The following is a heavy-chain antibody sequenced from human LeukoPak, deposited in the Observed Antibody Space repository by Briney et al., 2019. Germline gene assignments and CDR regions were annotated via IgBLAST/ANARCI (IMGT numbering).Heavy chain of an antibody. V-gene: IGHV3-30*02. Sequence: GGSLRLSCAASGFTFSSYGMHWVRQAPGKGLEWVAFIRFDGSNKYYADSVKGRFTFSRDNSKNTLYLQMNSLRAEDTAVYYCAKDRVFGPSEYYFDYWGQGTLVTVSS. CDR3: AKDRVFGPSEYYFDY. CDR2: IRFDGSNK. CDR1: GFTFSSYG. J-gene: IGHJ4*02. D-gene: IGHD3/OR15-3a*01.